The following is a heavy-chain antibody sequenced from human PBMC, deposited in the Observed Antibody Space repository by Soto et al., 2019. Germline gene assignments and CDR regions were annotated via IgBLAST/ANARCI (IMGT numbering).Heavy chain of an antibody. CDR3: AREVVVGGSLWLDP. J-gene: IGHJ5*02. Sequence: QAQLVQSGAEVKKPGASVKVSCKASGFTFASNDINWVQQAPGQGLQWMGWMNANVDATDSPQEFKGRVSMTWNASISTAYLELHNLKSDDTAVYYCAREVVVGGSLWLDPWGQGSLVTVSS. CDR1: GFTFASND. D-gene: IGHD2-15*01. V-gene: IGHV1-8*01. CDR2: MNANVDAT.